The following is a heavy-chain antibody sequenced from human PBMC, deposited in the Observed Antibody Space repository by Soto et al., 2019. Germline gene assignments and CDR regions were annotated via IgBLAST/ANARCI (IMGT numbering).Heavy chain of an antibody. D-gene: IGHD6-19*01. CDR1: GFTFSNAW. CDR2: IKSKTDGGTT. V-gene: IGHV3-15*01. J-gene: IGHJ4*02. CDR3: TTWYSSGWGRIDY. Sequence: GGSLRLSCAASGFTFSNAWMSWVRQAPGKGLEWVGRIKSKTDGGTTDYAAPVKGRFTISRDDSKNTLYLQMNSLKTEDTAVYYCTTWYSSGWGRIDYWGQGTLVTVSS.